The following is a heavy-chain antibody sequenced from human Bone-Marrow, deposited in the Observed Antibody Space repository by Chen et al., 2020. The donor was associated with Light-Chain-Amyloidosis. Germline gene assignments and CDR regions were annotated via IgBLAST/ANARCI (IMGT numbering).Heavy chain of an antibody. V-gene: IGHV3-43*02. J-gene: IGHJ5*02. D-gene: IGHD1-26*01. CDR3: AKDIFATYDP. CDR2: ISGDGGST. CDR1: GCTFDDYA. Sequence: EVQLVESGGGGVKPGGPLRLSCAAAGCTFDDYAMPWVRQAPGNGLEWVSLISGDGGSTYYADSVKGRFTISRDNSKNSLYLQMNSLRTEDTALYYCAKDIFATYDPWGQGTLVTVSS.